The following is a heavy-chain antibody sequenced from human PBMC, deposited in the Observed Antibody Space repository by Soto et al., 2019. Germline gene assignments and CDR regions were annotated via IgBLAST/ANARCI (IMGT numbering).Heavy chain of an antibody. J-gene: IGHJ5*02. CDR3: ARDPLGITGRFDP. Sequence: PSETLSLTCTVSGGSISSGDYYWSWIRQPPGKGLEWIGYIYYSGSTYYNPSLKSRVTISVDTSKNQFSLKLSSVTAADTAVYYCARDPLGITGRFDPWGQGTLVTVSS. CDR1: GGSISSGDYY. CDR2: IYYSGST. D-gene: IGHD3-10*01. V-gene: IGHV4-30-4*01.